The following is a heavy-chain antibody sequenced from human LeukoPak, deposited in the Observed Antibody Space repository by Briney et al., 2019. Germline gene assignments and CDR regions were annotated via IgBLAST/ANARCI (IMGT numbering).Heavy chain of an antibody. Sequence: PGGSLRLSCAASGFTFSSYEMNWVRQAPGKGLEWVSYISSSGSTIYYADSVKGRFTISRDISKNTLYLQMNSLRAEDTAMYYCSRDMSPAMDVWGKGTTVTVSS. J-gene: IGHJ6*04. V-gene: IGHV3-48*03. D-gene: IGHD3-10*02. CDR3: SRDMSPAMDV. CDR1: GFTFSSYE. CDR2: ISSSGSTI.